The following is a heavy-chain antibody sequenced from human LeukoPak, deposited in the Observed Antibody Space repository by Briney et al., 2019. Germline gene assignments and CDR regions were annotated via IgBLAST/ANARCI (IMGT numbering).Heavy chain of an antibody. CDR1: TFTFSSYA. D-gene: IGHD1-26*01. CDR3: ARNGLGATTPNFDY. J-gene: IGHJ4*02. CDR2: ISYDGSNK. Sequence: AMSLTLSCAASTFTFSSYAMQWDRHAPGKELEWVAVISYDGSNKYYADSVKVPFTISRDNSKNTLYLQMNSLRADDTAVYYCARNGLGATTPNFDYWGQGTLVTVSS. V-gene: IGHV3-30-3*01.